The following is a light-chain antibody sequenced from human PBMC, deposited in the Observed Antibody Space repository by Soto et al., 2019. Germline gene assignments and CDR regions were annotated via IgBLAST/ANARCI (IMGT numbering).Light chain of an antibody. CDR1: QSISSY. Sequence: DIQMTQSQSSLSASLGDRVTITCLASQSISSYLNWYQQKPGKAPKLLIYAASSLQGGVPSRFSGSGSGTDFTLTISSLQPEDFATYYCQQTNSFPLTFGGGTKVDI. CDR3: QQTNSFPLT. J-gene: IGKJ4*01. CDR2: AAS. V-gene: IGKV1-39*01.